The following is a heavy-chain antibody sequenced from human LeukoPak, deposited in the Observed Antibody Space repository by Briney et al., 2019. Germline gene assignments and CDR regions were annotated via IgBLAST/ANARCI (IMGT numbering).Heavy chain of an antibody. D-gene: IGHD6-6*01. CDR1: GGSISSYY. J-gene: IGHJ4*02. V-gene: IGHV4-59*01. CDR3: ARVDPDSSSTLEVFDY. Sequence: SETLSLTCADPGGSISSYYWSWIRQPPRKGLEWIGHIYYSGSTNYNPSLKSRVTISVDTSKNQFSLKLSSVTAADTAVYYCARVDPDSSSTLEVFDYWGQGTLVTVSS. CDR2: IYYSGST.